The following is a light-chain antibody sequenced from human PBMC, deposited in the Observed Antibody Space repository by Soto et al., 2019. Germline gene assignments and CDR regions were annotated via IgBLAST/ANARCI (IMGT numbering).Light chain of an antibody. Sequence: EIAMTQSPATLSVSPGERATLSCRASQSVNSNLAWYQQKPGQAPRLLIYGASTRATGIPARFSGSRSGTEFTVTISSLQSEDFAVYYCQQYNNWPLTFGGGTKVEMK. CDR3: QQYNNWPLT. CDR2: GAS. J-gene: IGKJ4*01. CDR1: QSVNSN. V-gene: IGKV3-15*01.